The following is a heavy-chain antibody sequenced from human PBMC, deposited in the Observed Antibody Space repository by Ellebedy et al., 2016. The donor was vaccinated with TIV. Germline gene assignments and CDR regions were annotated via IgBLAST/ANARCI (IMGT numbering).Heavy chain of an antibody. D-gene: IGHD4-17*01. CDR1: GFTFSNYN. CDR3: ARAGDYNLLSPAGGY. J-gene: IGHJ4*02. CDR2: IRSTGSDK. V-gene: IGHV3-21*01. Sequence: GESLKISCVASGFTFSNYNMNWVRQSPGKGLEWVSSIRSTGSDKYYAESVKGRFTVSRDNAKNSLYLQMDSLRADDTAVYYCARAGDYNLLSPAGGYWGQGTLVTVSS.